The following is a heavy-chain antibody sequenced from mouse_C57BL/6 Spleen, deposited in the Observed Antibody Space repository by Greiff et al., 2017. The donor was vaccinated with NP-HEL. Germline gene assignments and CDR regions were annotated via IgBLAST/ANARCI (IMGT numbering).Heavy chain of an antibody. CDR1: GYTFTDYY. D-gene: IGHD2-1*01. V-gene: IGHV1-19*01. J-gene: IGHJ1*03. CDR3: ASRGNYGYFDV. Sequence: VQLQQSGPVLVKPGASVKMSCKASGYTFTDYYMNWVKQSHGKSLEWIGVINPYNGGTSYNQKFKGKATLTVDKSSSTAYMELNSLTSEDSAVYYCASRGNYGYFDVWGTGTTVTVSS. CDR2: INPYNGGT.